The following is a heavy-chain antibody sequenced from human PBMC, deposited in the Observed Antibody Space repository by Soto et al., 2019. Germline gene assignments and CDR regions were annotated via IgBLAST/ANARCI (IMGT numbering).Heavy chain of an antibody. J-gene: IGHJ3*02. V-gene: IGHV3-74*01. CDR2: IKSDGSST. Sequence: EVQLVESGGGLVQPGGSLRLSCAASGFTFSSYWMHWVRQAPGKGLVWVSHIKSDGSSTRYADSVKGRFTISRDNANNTLYLQMNSLRAEDTAVYYCARGQRWLAADSAFDIWGQGTMVTVSS. CDR3: ARGQRWLAADSAFDI. D-gene: IGHD6-19*01. CDR1: GFTFSSYW.